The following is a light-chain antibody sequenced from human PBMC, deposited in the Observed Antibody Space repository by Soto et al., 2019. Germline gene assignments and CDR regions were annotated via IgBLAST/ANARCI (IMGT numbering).Light chain of an antibody. V-gene: IGKV3-15*01. CDR3: QHYNDWPPTWT. J-gene: IGKJ1*01. Sequence: EIVMTQSPATLSVSPGERATLSCRASQSVSSKLAWYQQKPGQVPRVLIYGASTRATGIPARFSGSGSGTEFTLTISSLLSEDFAVYFCQHYNDWPPTWTFGQGTRVEIK. CDR2: GAS. CDR1: QSVSSK.